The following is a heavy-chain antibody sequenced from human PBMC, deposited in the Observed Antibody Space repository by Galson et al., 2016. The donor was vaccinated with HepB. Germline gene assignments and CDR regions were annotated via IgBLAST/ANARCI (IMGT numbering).Heavy chain of an antibody. V-gene: IGHV3-33*01. CDR3: ARAFGAAGAIDY. Sequence: SLRLSCAASGFTFSNSGMHWVRQAPGKWLEWVAVIWYDGSTKYYGDSVKGRFTISRDNSKNALYLQMNSLRVEDTAVYYCARAFGAAGAIDYRGQGTLVTVSS. D-gene: IGHD6-13*01. J-gene: IGHJ4*02. CDR2: IWYDGSTK. CDR1: GFTFSNSG.